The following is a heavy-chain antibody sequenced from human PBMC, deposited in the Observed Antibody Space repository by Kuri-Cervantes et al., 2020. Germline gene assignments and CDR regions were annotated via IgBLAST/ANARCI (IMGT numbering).Heavy chain of an antibody. D-gene: IGHD3-22*01. J-gene: IGHJ3*02. Sequence: GESLKISCAASGFTFSNAWMNWVRQAPGKGLEWVSYISSSSSTIYYADSVKGRFTISRDNAKNSLYLQMNSLRGEDTAVYYCARGYYDSSGYWIKGAFDIWGQGTMVTVSS. CDR3: ARGYYDSSGYWIKGAFDI. V-gene: IGHV3-48*01. CDR2: ISSSSSTI. CDR1: GFTFSNAW.